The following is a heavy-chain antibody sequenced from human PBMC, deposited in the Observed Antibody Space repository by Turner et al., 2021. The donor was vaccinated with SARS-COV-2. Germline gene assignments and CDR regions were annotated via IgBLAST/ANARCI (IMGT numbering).Heavy chain of an antibody. Sequence: QLQLQESGPGLGKPSETLSLTCTVSGGSISSSSYYWGWIGQPPGKGLEWIGGMYYSGSTYYNTSIKSRVTISVKTTKNQHSQKLSSVTAADTAAYYCVTEGEITKSGYGWFDPWGQGTLVTVSS. CDR3: VTEGEITKSGYGWFDP. CDR1: GGSISSSSYY. V-gene: IGHV4-39*01. D-gene: IGHD3-3*01. J-gene: IGHJ5*02. CDR2: MYYSGST.